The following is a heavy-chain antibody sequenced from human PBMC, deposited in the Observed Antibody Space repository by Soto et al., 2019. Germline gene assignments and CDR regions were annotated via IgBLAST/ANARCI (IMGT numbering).Heavy chain of an antibody. CDR1: GFTFSSYS. Sequence: GGSLRLSCAASGFTFSSYSMNWVRQAPGKGLEWVSYISSSSSTIYYADSVKGRFTISRDNAKNSLYLQMNSLRAEDTAVYYCARDSRNQLLLRPRWFDPWGQGTLVTVSS. D-gene: IGHD2-2*01. J-gene: IGHJ5*02. CDR2: ISSSSSTI. V-gene: IGHV3-48*01. CDR3: ARDSRNQLLLRPRWFDP.